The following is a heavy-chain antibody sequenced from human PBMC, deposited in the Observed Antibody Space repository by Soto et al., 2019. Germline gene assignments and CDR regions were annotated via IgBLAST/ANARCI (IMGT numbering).Heavy chain of an antibody. Sequence: GGSLRLSCAASGFTFSSYWMSWVRQAPGKGLEWVANIKQDGSEKYYVDSVKGRFTISRDNAKNSLYLQMKSLGAEDTAGYYWRRDGVWGSPPHYYYYSMTAGGKGTRSPSPQ. CDR1: GFTFSSYW. CDR2: IKQDGSEK. D-gene: IGHD3-16*01. V-gene: IGHV3-7*01. J-gene: IGHJ6*01. CDR3: RRDGVWGSPPHYYYYSMTA.